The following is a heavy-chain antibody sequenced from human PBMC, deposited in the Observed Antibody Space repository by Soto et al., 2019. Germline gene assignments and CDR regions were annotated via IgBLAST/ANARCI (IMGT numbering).Heavy chain of an antibody. D-gene: IGHD3-3*01. CDR1: GGSISSGGYS. J-gene: IGHJ4*02. CDR3: ARGGRTIFGVVNRPFDY. V-gene: IGHV4-30-2*01. Sequence: QLQLQESGSGLVKPSQTLSLTCAVSGGSISSGGYSWSWIRQPPGKGLEWIGYIYHSGSTYYNPSLKSRVTISVDRSKNQFSLKLSSVTAADTAVYYCARGGRTIFGVVNRPFDYWGQGTLVTVSS. CDR2: IYHSGST.